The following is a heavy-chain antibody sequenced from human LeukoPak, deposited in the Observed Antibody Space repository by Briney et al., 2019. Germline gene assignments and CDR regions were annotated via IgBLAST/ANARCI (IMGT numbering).Heavy chain of an antibody. J-gene: IGHJ6*03. D-gene: IGHD2-15*01. CDR2: ISSSGSTI. CDR3: ARDRSAGSDGYYYMDV. V-gene: IGHV3-48*04. Sequence: GGSLRLSCAASGFTFSSYSMNWVRQAPGKGLEWVSYISSSGSTIYYADSVKGRFTISRDNAKNSLYLQMNSLRAEDTAVYYCARDRSAGSDGYYYMDVWGKGTTVTISS. CDR1: GFTFSSYS.